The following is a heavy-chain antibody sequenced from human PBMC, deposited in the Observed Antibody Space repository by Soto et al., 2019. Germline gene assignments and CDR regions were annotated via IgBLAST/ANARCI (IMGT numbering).Heavy chain of an antibody. CDR2: IYYSGTT. J-gene: IGHJ4*02. V-gene: IGHV4-31*03. CDR1: GGSISSGGYY. Sequence: QVQLQESGPGLVKPSQALSLTCTVSGGSISSGGYYWSWIRQHPGKGLEWIGYIYYSGTTYYNPSHKSRVTISVDTSKNQFSLKLSSVTAADTAVYYCAWEGGIVGATAADYWGQGTLVTVSS. D-gene: IGHD1-26*01. CDR3: AWEGGIVGATAADY.